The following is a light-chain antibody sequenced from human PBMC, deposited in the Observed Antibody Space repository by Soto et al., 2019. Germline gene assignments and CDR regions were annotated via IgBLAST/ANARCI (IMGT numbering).Light chain of an antibody. Sequence: EIVLTQSPGTLSLSPGERATLSCRASQSITDTYLAWYQQKPGQAPRLLIYATSGRATGVPDRFSGSGSGTDFTLTISRLEPEDSAVYYCQQCGGSPLTFGRGTKVEIK. CDR1: QSITDTY. CDR2: ATS. J-gene: IGKJ4*01. CDR3: QQCGGSPLT. V-gene: IGKV3-20*01.